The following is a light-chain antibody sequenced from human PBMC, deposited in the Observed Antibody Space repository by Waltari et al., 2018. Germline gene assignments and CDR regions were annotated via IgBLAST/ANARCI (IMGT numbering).Light chain of an antibody. CDR3: QQSYGTPPNG. J-gene: IGKJ5*01. Sequence: DIQMTQSPSSLSASIGDRVTITCRTSRSINSFLNLYQQKPGKDPKLLIYAASNLQTDVPSRFSGSGSGTEYTLTISSLQPEDFATYYCQQSYGTPPNGFGQGTRLDI. CDR1: RSINSF. V-gene: IGKV1-39*01. CDR2: AAS.